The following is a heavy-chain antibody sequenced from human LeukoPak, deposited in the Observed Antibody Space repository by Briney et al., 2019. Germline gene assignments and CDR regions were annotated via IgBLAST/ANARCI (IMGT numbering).Heavy chain of an antibody. D-gene: IGHD3-22*01. CDR2: FYHSGST. J-gene: IGHJ6*03. CDR1: GYSISSGYY. Sequence: SETLSLTCTVSGYSISSGYYWGWIRQPPGKGLEWIGSFYHSGSTYYNPSLKSRVTISVDTSKNQFSLKLSSVTAADTAVYYCARGYYYDSSGYYYYYYYYMDVWGKGTTVTVSS. CDR3: ARGYYYDSSGYYYYYYYYMDV. V-gene: IGHV4-38-2*02.